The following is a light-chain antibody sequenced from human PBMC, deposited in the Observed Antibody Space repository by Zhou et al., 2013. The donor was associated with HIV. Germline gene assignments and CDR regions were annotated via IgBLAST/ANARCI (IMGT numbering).Light chain of an antibody. CDR3: QQYGSSPRT. CDR1: QSVSSSY. CDR2: GVS. V-gene: IGKV3-20*01. Sequence: EIVLTQSPGTLSLSPGERATLSCRASQSVSSSYLAWYQQKPGQSPRLLIYGVSIRATGIPDRFSGSGSGTDFILTISRLEPEDFAVYYCQQYGSSPRTFGQGTKVEIK. J-gene: IGKJ1*01.